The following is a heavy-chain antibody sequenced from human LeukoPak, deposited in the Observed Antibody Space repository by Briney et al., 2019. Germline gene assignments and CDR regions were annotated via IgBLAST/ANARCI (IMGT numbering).Heavy chain of an antibody. CDR1: CASISSYY. Sequence: SETLSLTCTVSCASISSYYWSWIRQPAGKGLEWVGRISTSGSTNYNPSLKGRVTVSLDTSKNQFSLKLNSVTGADTAMYYCARGSYYGSGTTKSAFDIWGQGTMVTVSS. V-gene: IGHV4-4*07. CDR3: ARGSYYGSGTTKSAFDI. CDR2: ISTSGST. J-gene: IGHJ3*02. D-gene: IGHD3-10*01.